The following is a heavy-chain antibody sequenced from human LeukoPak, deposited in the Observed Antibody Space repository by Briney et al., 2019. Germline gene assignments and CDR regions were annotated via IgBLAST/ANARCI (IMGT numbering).Heavy chain of an antibody. J-gene: IGHJ6*02. D-gene: IGHD2-2*01. Sequence: PSETLSLTCAVYGGSFSGYYWSWIRQPPGKGLEWIGEINHSGSTNYNPSLKSRVTISVDTSKNQFSLKLSPVTAADTAVYYCARVHCSSTSCYYYYGMDVWGQGTTVTVSS. V-gene: IGHV4-34*01. CDR2: INHSGST. CDR1: GGSFSGYY. CDR3: ARVHCSSTSCYYYYGMDV.